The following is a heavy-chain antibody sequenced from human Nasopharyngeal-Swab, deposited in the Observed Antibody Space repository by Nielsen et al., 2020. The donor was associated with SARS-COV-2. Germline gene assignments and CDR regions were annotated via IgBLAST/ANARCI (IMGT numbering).Heavy chain of an antibody. CDR3: AREGAGSETIYYYYYMDA. V-gene: IGHV4-34*01. Sequence: WIRQPPGKGLEWIGEINHSGSTNYNPSLKSRVAISVDTSKNQFSLKLSSVTAADTAVYYCAREGAGSETIYYYYYMDAWGKGTTVTVSS. D-gene: IGHD1-14*01. J-gene: IGHJ6*03. CDR2: INHSGST.